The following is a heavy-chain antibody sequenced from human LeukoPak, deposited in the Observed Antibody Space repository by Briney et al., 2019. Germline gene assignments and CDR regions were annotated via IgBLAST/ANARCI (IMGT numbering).Heavy chain of an antibody. D-gene: IGHD6-19*01. CDR2: ITGSGGST. CDR1: GFTFSSYG. V-gene: IGHV3-23*01. CDR3: ARDIAVAGSFDY. J-gene: IGHJ4*02. Sequence: GGSLRLSCAASGFTFSSYGMSWVRQAPGKGLEWVSAITGSGGSTYYAGSVKGRFTLSRDNSKNTLYLQMNSLRAEDTAVYYCARDIAVAGSFDYWGQGTLVTVSS.